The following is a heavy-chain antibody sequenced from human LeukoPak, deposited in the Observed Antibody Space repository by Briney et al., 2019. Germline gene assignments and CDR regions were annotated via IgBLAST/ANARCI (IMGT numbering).Heavy chain of an antibody. J-gene: IGHJ4*02. CDR3: ARADAQWSYFDY. V-gene: IGHV4-34*01. CDR1: GGSFSGYY. Sequence: SETLSLTCAVYGGSFSGYYWSWIRQPPGKGLEWIGEINHSGSTNYNPSLKSQVTISVDTSKNQFSLKLSSVTAADTAVYYCARADAQWSYFDYWGQGTLVTVSS. D-gene: IGHD6-19*01. CDR2: INHSGST.